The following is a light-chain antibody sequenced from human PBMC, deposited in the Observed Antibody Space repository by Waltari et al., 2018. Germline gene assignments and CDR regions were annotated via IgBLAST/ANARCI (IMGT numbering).Light chain of an antibody. CDR3: SSYTSSSPWV. CDR1: SRDVVGYNY. CDR2: DVS. V-gene: IGLV2-14*01. Sequence: QSALNQPASVSGSPGPSITISGTGTSRDVVGYNYVSWYQQHPGKAPQLMLSDVSNPPSGVSNRFSGSTSGNTASLTISWLQAEDEADYYCSSYTSSSPWVFGGGTKLTVL. J-gene: IGLJ3*02.